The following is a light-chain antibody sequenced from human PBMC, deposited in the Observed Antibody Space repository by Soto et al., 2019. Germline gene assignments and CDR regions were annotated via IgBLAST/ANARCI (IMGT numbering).Light chain of an antibody. CDR3: SSSAGSSNV. Sequence: QSVLTQPHSASGSPGQSVAISCTGTSSDVGGYNYVSWYQQHPGKAPKLMIYEVNKRPSGVPDRFSGSKSGNTASLTVSGLQAEDEADYYCSSSAGSSNVFGTGTKGTVL. CDR1: SSDVGGYNY. V-gene: IGLV2-8*01. CDR2: EVN. J-gene: IGLJ1*01.